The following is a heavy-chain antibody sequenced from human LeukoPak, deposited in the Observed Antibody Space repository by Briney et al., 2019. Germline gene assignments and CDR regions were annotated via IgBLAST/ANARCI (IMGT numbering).Heavy chain of an antibody. J-gene: IGHJ5*02. CDR1: GFTFNTHA. CDR3: ARGFPSGYCSSTSCGGFDP. CDR2: INHSGST. V-gene: IGHV4-34*01. Sequence: GSLRLSCVASGFTFNTHAMTWIRQPPGKGLEWIGEINHSGSTNYNPSLKSRVTISVDTSKNQFSLKLSSVTAADTAVYYCARGFPSGYCSSTSCGGFDPWGQGTLVTVSS. D-gene: IGHD2-2*01.